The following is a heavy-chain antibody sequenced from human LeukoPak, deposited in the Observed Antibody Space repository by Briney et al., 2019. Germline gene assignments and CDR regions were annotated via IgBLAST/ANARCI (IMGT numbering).Heavy chain of an antibody. V-gene: IGHV3-33*01. CDR1: GYTFTDHG. D-gene: IGHD6-6*01. J-gene: IGHJ4*02. CDR2: IWFDGSQQ. Sequence: GGSLRLSCAASGYTFTDHGMHWVRQAPGKGLEWVADIWFDGSQQYYADAVKGRFTISRDISKSILYLQMNSLRAEDTGVYYCARDLAAARLDFRGQRTLVTVSS. CDR3: ARDLAAARLDF.